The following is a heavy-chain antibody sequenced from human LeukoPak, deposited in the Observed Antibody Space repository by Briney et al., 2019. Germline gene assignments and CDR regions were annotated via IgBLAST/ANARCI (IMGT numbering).Heavy chain of an antibody. Sequence: PGGSLRLSCAASGFTYSSYWMSWVRQAPGKGLEGVANIKQDGSEKYYVDSVKGRFTISRDNAKNSLYLQMNSLRAEDTAVYYCARDGSSSPHFDYWGQGTLVTVSS. CDR3: ARDGSSSPHFDY. J-gene: IGHJ4*02. D-gene: IGHD6-13*01. V-gene: IGHV3-7*01. CDR1: GFTYSSYW. CDR2: IKQDGSEK.